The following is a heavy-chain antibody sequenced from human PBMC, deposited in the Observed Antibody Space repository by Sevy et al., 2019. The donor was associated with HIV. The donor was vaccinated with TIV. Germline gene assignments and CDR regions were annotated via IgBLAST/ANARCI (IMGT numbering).Heavy chain of an antibody. CDR2: IYNSGST. J-gene: IGHJ3*02. CDR1: GGSISSGSHY. D-gene: IGHD2-8*01. CDR3: ARNLTTISAARSGLCLRPYVFDI. Sequence: SETLSLTCTVSGGSISSGSHYWGWLRQPPGKGLEWIGSIYNSGSTSYNPSLKSRVTISVDTSGNQFSLRLRSVTAADTAVYYCARNLTTISAARSGLCLRPYVFDIWGQGTKVTVSS. V-gene: IGHV4-39*01.